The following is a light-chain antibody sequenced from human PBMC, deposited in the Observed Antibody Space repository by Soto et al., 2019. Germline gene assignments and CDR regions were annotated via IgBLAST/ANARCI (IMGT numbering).Light chain of an antibody. CDR3: AAWDDSRNGYV. J-gene: IGLJ1*01. V-gene: IGLV2-14*01. CDR2: INN. Sequence: QSALTQPASVSGSPGQSITISCTGTSSDVGGYNYVSWYQQHPGKAPKLLIYINNQRPSGVPDRFSGSKSGTSASLAISGLQSEDEAEYYCAAWDDSRNGYVFGSGTKVTVL. CDR1: SSDVGGYNY.